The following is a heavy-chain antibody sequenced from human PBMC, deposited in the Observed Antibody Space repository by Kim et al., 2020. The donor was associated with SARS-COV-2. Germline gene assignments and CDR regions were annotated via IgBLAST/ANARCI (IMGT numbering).Heavy chain of an antibody. Sequence: AQKFQGRVTMTRDTSTSTVYMGLSSLKSEDTAVYYCARVSGYDSYYGMDVWGQGTTVTVSS. J-gene: IGHJ6*02. V-gene: IGHV1-46*01. D-gene: IGHD5-12*01. CDR3: ARVSGYDSYYGMDV.